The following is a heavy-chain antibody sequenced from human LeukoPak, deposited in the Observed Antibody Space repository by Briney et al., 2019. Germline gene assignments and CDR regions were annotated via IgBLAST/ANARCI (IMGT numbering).Heavy chain of an antibody. CDR3: ARATVPTAWFDP. D-gene: IGHD2-2*01. J-gene: IGHJ5*02. V-gene: IGHV1-69*05. CDR1: GGTFSSYA. CDR2: IIPIFGTA. Sequence: ASVKVSCKASGGTFSSYAISWVRQAPGQGLEWMGGIIPIFGTANYAQKFQGRVTITTDESTSTAYMELSSLRSEDTAVYYCARATVPTAWFDPWGQGTLVTVSS.